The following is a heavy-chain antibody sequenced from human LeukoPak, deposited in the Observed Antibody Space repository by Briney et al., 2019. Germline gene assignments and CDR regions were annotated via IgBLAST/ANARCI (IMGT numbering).Heavy chain of an antibody. CDR2: ITWNSRNV. J-gene: IGHJ3*01. D-gene: IGHD1-26*01. CDR3: VKAAGIASLIVDALHV. CDR1: GFAFNDYA. V-gene: IGHV3-9*01. Sequence: GGSLRLSCEASGFAFNDYAMHWVRQVPGKGLEWVSGITWNSRNVLYADSVKGRFTISRDNAKNSLHLQMNSLRPEDTALYYCVKAAGIASLIVDALHVWGQGTMVTVSS.